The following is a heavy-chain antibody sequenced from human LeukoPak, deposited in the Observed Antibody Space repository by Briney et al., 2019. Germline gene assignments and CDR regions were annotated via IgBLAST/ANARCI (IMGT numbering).Heavy chain of an antibody. CDR1: GGTFSIYA. CDR3: ARTYYYDSSGYYYLDY. J-gene: IGHJ4*02. CDR2: IIPIFGTA. V-gene: IGHV1-69*13. Sequence: ASVTVSCKASGGTFSIYAISWVRQAPGQGLEWMGGIIPIFGTANYAQKFQGRVTITADESTSTAYMELSSLRSEDTAVYYCARTYYYDSSGYYYLDYWGQGTLVTVSS. D-gene: IGHD3-22*01.